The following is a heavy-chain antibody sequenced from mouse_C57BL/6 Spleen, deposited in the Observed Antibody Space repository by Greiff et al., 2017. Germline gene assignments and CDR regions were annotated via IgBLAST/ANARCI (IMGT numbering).Heavy chain of an antibody. V-gene: IGHV1-18*01. J-gene: IGHJ4*01. CDR1: GYTFTDYN. Sequence: EVQLQQSGPELVKPGASVKIPCKASGYTFTDYNMDWVKQSHGKSLEWIGDINPNNGGTIYNQKFKGKATLTVDKSSSTAYMELRSLTSEDTAVYYCARNYIPYYGSSHYAMDYWGQGTSVTVSS. CDR2: INPNNGGT. CDR3: ARNYIPYYGSSHYAMDY. D-gene: IGHD1-1*01.